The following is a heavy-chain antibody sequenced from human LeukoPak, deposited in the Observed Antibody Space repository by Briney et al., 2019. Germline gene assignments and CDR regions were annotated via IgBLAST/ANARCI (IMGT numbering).Heavy chain of an antibody. CDR2: IYYSGST. CDR3: ARYYDILTGYQPYNWFDP. Sequence: SQTLSLTCTVSGGSISSGGYYWSWIRQHPGTGLEWIGYIYYSGSTYYNPSLKSRVTISVDTSKNQFSLKLSSVTAADTAVYYCARYYDILTGYQPYNWFDPWGQGTLVTVSS. D-gene: IGHD3-9*01. CDR1: GGSISSGGYY. J-gene: IGHJ5*02. V-gene: IGHV4-31*03.